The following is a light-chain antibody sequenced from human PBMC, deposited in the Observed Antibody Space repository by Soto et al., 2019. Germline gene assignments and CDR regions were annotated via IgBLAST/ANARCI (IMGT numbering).Light chain of an antibody. CDR1: QSVSSSY. Sequence: EIVLTQSPGTLSLSPGERATLSCRASQSVSSSYLAWYQQKPGQAPRLLIYGASSRATGIPDRFSGSGSGTDFTLTISRVEPEDFAVYYRQQYGSSPGTFGQGTKVEIK. V-gene: IGKV3-20*01. J-gene: IGKJ1*01. CDR3: QQYGSSPGT. CDR2: GAS.